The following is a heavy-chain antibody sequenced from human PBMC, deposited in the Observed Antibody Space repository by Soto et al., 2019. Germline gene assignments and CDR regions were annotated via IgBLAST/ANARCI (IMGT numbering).Heavy chain of an antibody. V-gene: IGHV4-34*01. D-gene: IGHD6-6*01. CDR1: GGSFSGYY. CDR2: INHSGST. Sequence: SETLSLTCAVYGGSFSGYYWSWIRQPPGKGLEWIGEINHSGSTNYNPSLKSRVTISVDTSKNQFSLKLSSVTAADTAVYYCARGISMSSSYRGPGWFDPWGQGTLVTVSS. J-gene: IGHJ5*02. CDR3: ARGISMSSSYRGPGWFDP.